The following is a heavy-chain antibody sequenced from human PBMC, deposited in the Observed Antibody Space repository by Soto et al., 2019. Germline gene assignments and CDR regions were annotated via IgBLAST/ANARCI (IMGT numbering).Heavy chain of an antibody. CDR2: ISHDGSYK. Sequence: PXGALRLSCTASGVSFTTYVMHWVRQAPGKGLEWVAVISHDGSYKYYGDAVKGRFTISRDTSKNAVYLEMNSLRPEDTAVYYCAKGLLAIVGTTLPRDAFNIWGQGTMVTVSS. CDR1: GVSFTTYV. V-gene: IGHV3-30*18. J-gene: IGHJ3*02. D-gene: IGHD1-26*01. CDR3: AKGLLAIVGTTLPRDAFNI.